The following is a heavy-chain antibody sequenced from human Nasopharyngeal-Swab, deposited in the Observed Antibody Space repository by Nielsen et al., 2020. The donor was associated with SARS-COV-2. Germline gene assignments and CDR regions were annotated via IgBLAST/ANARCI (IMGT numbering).Heavy chain of an antibody. CDR2: IYSSGNT. Sequence: WIRQPPGKGLEWVGNIYSSGNTYYNASFKSRLTISLDTSKNQFSLHLSSVTAADTAVYYCARDAEGVYGALDIWGQGTVVTVSS. CDR3: ARDAEGVYGALDI. V-gene: IGHV4-30-4*01. D-gene: IGHD5/OR15-5a*01. J-gene: IGHJ3*02.